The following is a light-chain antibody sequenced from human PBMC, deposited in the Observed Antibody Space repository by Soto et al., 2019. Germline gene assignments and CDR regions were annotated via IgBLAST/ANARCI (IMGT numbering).Light chain of an antibody. CDR1: KTISSF. V-gene: IGKV1-5*03. CDR3: QHYNSYSEA. J-gene: IGKJ1*01. CDR2: KAS. Sequence: IPMSQCPSTLSGSXGDRVTIYCRPSKTISSFLAWYQQKPGKAPKIXXYKASTLKRGAPSRFSGSGSGTEFTLTISSLQPDDFATYYGQHYNSYSEAFGQGTKVDIK.